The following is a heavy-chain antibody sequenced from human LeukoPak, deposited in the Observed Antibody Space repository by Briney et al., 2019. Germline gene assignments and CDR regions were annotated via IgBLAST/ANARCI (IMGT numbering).Heavy chain of an antibody. CDR3: ARDRSYYSDTGTDY. J-gene: IGHJ4*02. CDR1: GASISRGSHY. V-gene: IGHV4-61*02. CDR2: IYTTGNT. Sequence: SQTLSLTCTVSGASISRGSHYWSWIRQPAGKGLELIGRIYTTGNTNYCPSLWRRVTISVDTSRNQFSLRLSSVTAADTAVYYCARDRSYYSDTGTDYWGQGALVTVSS. D-gene: IGHD3-22*01.